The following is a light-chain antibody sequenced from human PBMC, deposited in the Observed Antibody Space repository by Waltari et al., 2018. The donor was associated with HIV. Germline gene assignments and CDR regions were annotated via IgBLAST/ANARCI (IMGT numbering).Light chain of an antibody. CDR1: TSNIGSNY. V-gene: IGLV1-47*01. J-gene: IGLJ2*01. CDR3: ATWDDSRVV. Sequence: SVLPQPPSASGTPGQRVTISCSGSTSNIGSNYVYWYQHLPGTAPKLLIYRNKQRPSGVPDRFSGSKSGTSASLAISGLRSEDEADYYCATWDDSRVVFGGGTKLTVL. CDR2: RNK.